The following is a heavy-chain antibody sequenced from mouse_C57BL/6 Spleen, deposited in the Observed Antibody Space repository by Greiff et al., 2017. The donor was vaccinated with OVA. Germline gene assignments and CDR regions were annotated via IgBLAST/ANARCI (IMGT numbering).Heavy chain of an antibody. CDR1: GFTFSSYG. V-gene: IGHV5-6*01. Sequence: EVNVVESGGDLVKPGGSLKLSCAASGFTFSSYGMSWVRQTPDKRLEWVATISRGGSYTYYPDSVKGRFTISRDNAKNTLYLQMSSLKSEDTARYYCARHRYGSSPAWFAYWGQGTLVTVSA. J-gene: IGHJ3*01. CDR3: ARHRYGSSPAWFAY. D-gene: IGHD1-1*01. CDR2: ISRGGSYT.